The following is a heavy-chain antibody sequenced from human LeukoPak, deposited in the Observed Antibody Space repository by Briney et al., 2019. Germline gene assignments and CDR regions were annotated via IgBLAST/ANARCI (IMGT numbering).Heavy chain of an antibody. Sequence: GGSLRLSCAASGFTFSTYGMLWVRQAPGKGLEWAAVISYGGNEKYYADSVKGRFTISRDNSKNTLYLQMNSLRTEDTAVYYCAKVAEMATITGYSDYWGQGTLVTVYS. CDR3: AKVAEMATITGYSDY. J-gene: IGHJ4*02. V-gene: IGHV3-30*18. D-gene: IGHD5-24*01. CDR1: GFTFSTYG. CDR2: ISYGGNEK.